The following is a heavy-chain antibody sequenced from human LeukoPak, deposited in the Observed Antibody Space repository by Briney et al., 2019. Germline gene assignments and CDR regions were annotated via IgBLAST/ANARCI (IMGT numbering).Heavy chain of an antibody. D-gene: IGHD6-19*01. V-gene: IGHV5-51*01. J-gene: IGHJ4*02. CDR1: GSGFTSYW. CDR3: ARQVRDSSLIDY. Sequence: GESLKISCKGSGSGFTSYWIGWVRQVPGKGLEWMGIIYPGDSDTRYSPSFQGQVTISADKSISTAYLQWSSLKASDTAMYYCARQVRDSSLIDYWGQGTLVTVSS. CDR2: IYPGDSDT.